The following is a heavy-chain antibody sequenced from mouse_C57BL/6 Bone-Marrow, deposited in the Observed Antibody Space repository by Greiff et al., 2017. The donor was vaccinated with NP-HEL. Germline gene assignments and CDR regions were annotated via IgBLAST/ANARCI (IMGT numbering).Heavy chain of an antibody. CDR1: GYSFTSYY. CDR3: ERDGWLLYFDY. D-gene: IGHD2-3*01. Sequence: QVQLKQSGPELVKPGASVKISCKASGYSFTSYYIHWVKQRPGQGLEWIGWIYPGSGTTKYNAKFKGKATLTADTASSTAYMQLSSLTSEDSAVYSCERDGWLLYFDYWGQGTTLTVSS. V-gene: IGHV1-66*01. CDR2: IYPGSGTT. J-gene: IGHJ2*01.